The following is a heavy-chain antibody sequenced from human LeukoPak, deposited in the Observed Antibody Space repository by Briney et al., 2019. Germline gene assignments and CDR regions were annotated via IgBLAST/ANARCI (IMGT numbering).Heavy chain of an antibody. J-gene: IGHJ4*02. CDR3: AKDHCTNGVCFDY. Sequence: GGSLRLSCAASGFTFSSYVMNWVRQAQGKGLEWVSAISGSGGSTYYADSVKGRFTISRDNSKNTLYLQMNSLRAEDTAVYYCAKDHCTNGVCFDYWGQGTLVTVSS. CDR1: GFTFSSYV. D-gene: IGHD2-8*01. V-gene: IGHV3-23*01. CDR2: ISGSGGST.